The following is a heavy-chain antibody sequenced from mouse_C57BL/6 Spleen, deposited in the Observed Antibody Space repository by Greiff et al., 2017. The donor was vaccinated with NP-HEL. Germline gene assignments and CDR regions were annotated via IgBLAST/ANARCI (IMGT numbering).Heavy chain of an antibody. Sequence: VQLKQPGAELVKPGASVKLSCKASGYTFTSYWMQWVKQRPGQGLEWIGEIDPSDSYTNYNQKFKGKATLTVDTSSSTAYMQLSSLTSEDSAVYYCARLSMTTVVARAMDYWGQGTSVTVSS. CDR3: ARLSMTTVVARAMDY. V-gene: IGHV1-50*01. D-gene: IGHD1-1*01. J-gene: IGHJ4*01. CDR1: GYTFTSYW. CDR2: IDPSDSYT.